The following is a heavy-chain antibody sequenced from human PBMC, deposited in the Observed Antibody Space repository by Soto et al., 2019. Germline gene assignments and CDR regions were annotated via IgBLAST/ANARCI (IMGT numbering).Heavy chain of an antibody. CDR3: AREMVRGVGSDY. CDR2: ISTYNGNT. J-gene: IGHJ4*02. CDR1: GYTFTSYG. Sequence: QVQLVQSGAEVKKPGASVKVSCKASGYTFTSYGISWVRQAPGQGLEWMGWISTYNGNTKYAQKLQGRVTMTTDTSTSKAYMELRGMRSDDTDVFYCAREMVRGVGSDYWGQGTLVTVSS. V-gene: IGHV1-18*01. D-gene: IGHD3-10*01.